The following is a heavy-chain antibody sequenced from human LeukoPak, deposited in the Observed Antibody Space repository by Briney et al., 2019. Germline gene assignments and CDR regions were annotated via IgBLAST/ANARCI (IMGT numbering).Heavy chain of an antibody. CDR2: ISGSGGST. CDR3: AKGRGLSYDYGVDY. J-gene: IGHJ4*02. D-gene: IGHD4-17*01. Sequence: PGGSLRLSCAASGFTFSSYAMSWVRQAPGKGLEWVSSISGSGGSTYYADSVKGRFTISRDNSKNTLYLQMNSLRAEDMALYYCAKGRGLSYDYGVDYWGQGTLVTVSS. CDR1: GFTFSSYA. V-gene: IGHV3-23*01.